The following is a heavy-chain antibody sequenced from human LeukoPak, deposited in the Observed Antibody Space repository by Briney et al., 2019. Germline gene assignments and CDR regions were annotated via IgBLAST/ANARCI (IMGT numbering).Heavy chain of an antibody. CDR3: ARRRIVLMVYAIDY. J-gene: IGHJ4*02. Sequence: PSETLSLTCTVSGGSISSSSYYWGWIRQPPGKGLEWIGSIYYSGSTYYNPSLKSRVSISVDTSKNQFSLKLSSVTAANTAVYYCARRRIVLMVYAIDYWGQGTLVTVSS. CDR1: GGSISSSSYY. V-gene: IGHV4-39*07. D-gene: IGHD2-8*01. CDR2: IYYSGST.